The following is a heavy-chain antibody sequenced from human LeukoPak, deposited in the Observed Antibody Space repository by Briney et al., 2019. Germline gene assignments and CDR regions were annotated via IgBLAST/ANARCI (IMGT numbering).Heavy chain of an antibody. V-gene: IGHV4-59*01. D-gene: IGHD3-22*01. J-gene: IGHJ3*02. CDR1: GGSISSYY. CDR2: IYYSGST. CDR3: ASIPYYYDSSGYYYGLGAFDI. Sequence: RASETLSLTCTVSGGSISSYYWSWIRQPPGKGLEWIGYIYYSGSTNYNPSLKSRVTISVDTSKNQFSLKLSSVTAADTAVYYCASIPYYYDSSGYYYGLGAFDIWGQGTMVTVSS.